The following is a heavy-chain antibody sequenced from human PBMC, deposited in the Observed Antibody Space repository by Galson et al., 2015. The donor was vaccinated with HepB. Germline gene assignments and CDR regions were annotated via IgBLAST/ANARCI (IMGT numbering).Heavy chain of an antibody. CDR3: AKGSGHIVVVTAIDYYYGMDV. CDR2: ISGSGGST. CDR1: GFTFSSYA. Sequence: SLRLSCAASGFTFSSYAMSWVRQAPGKGLEWVSAISGSGGSTYYADSVKGRFTISRNNSKNTLYLQMNSLRAEDTAVYYCAKGSGHIVVVTAIDYYYGMDVWGQGTTVTVSS. V-gene: IGHV3-23*01. J-gene: IGHJ6*02. D-gene: IGHD2-21*02.